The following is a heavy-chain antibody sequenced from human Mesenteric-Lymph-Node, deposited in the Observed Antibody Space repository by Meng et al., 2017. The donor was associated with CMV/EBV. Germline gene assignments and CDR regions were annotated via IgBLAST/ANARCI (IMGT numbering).Heavy chain of an antibody. CDR2: IKSKTDGETT. CDR1: GFTFRNAW. V-gene: IGHV3-15*01. Sequence: GESLKISCAAYGFTFRNAWMSWVRQAPGKGLEWVGRIKSKTDGETTDYGAPVKGRFTISRDDSKNSLYLQMNSLRAEDTAVYYCAKDLPSVGQLSYDYYYGMDVWGQGTTVTVSS. J-gene: IGHJ6*02. CDR3: AKDLPSVGQLSYDYYYGMDV. D-gene: IGHD2-2*01.